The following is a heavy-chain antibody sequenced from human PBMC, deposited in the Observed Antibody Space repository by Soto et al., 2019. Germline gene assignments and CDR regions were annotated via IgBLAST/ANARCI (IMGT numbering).Heavy chain of an antibody. D-gene: IGHD1-26*01. CDR2: ISYDGIKN. Sequence: QVHLVESGGGVVQPGSSLRLSCAASGFIFRNYAMHWVRQAPGKGLEWVALISYDGIKNYYADSVKGRITITRDNSNNTLYLHMSSLRADDTAIYYCARDKTGNGSYLRYWGQGTLVKVSS. J-gene: IGHJ1*01. CDR3: ARDKTGNGSYLRY. CDR1: GFIFRNYA. V-gene: IGHV3-30-3*01.